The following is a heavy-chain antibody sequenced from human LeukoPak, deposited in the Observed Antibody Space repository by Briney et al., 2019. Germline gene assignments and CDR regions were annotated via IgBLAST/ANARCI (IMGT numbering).Heavy chain of an antibody. Sequence: GGSLRLSCVASGFTFSGYAMSWVRQPPGKGLEWVSSISGSDGTTHYADSVKGRFTVSRDNSKNTLTLQMNSLRAEDTAVYYCVKDRHTSGWPNWLDPWGQGTLVTVFS. CDR3: VKDRHTSGWPNWLDP. J-gene: IGHJ5*02. D-gene: IGHD6-19*01. CDR1: GFTFSGYA. V-gene: IGHV3-23*01. CDR2: ISGSDGTT.